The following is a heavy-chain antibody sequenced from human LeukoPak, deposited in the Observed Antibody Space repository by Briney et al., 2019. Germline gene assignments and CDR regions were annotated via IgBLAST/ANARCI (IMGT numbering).Heavy chain of an antibody. V-gene: IGHV3-23*01. CDR2: ISGSGGST. Sequence: GGSLRLSCAASGFTFSSYAMSWVRQAPGKGLEWVSAISGSGGSTYSADSVKGRFTISRDNSKNTLYLQMNSLRAEDTAVYYCAKVGHNSWDFDYWGQGTLVTVSS. J-gene: IGHJ4*02. CDR3: AKVGHNSWDFDY. D-gene: IGHD2-15*01. CDR1: GFTFSSYA.